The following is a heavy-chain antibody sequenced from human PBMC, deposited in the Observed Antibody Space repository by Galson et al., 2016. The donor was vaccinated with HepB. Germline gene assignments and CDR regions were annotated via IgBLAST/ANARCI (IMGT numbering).Heavy chain of an antibody. V-gene: IGHV3-15*07. J-gene: IGHJ4*02. CDR3: TTDYDYGLDN. D-gene: IGHD3-16*01. CDR1: GFSFRKAW. CDR2: IKSNSDGGTT. Sequence: SLRLSCAASGFSFRKAWMNWVHQAPGKGLEWVGRIKSNSDGGTTDYAAPVKGRFTISRDDSKSTLYLQMNSLKTEDTAVYYCTTDYDYGLDNWGQGTLVTVSS.